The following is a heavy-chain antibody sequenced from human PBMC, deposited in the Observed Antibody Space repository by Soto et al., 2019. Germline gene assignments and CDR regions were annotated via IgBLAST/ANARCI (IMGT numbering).Heavy chain of an antibody. CDR1: GFTFSSYA. D-gene: IGHD2-15*01. Sequence: GGSLRLSCGVSGFTFSSYAMSWVRQAPGKGLEWVSGISGSGAYTHYADSVKGRFTISRDNPKNTLYLQMNSLRAEDTAVYYCAKGGSGGSCPDYWGQGTLVTVSS. V-gene: IGHV3-23*01. CDR2: ISGSGAYT. J-gene: IGHJ4*02. CDR3: AKGGSGGSCPDY.